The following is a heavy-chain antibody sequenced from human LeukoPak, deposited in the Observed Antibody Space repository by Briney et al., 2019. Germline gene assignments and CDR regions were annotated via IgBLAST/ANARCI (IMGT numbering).Heavy chain of an antibody. CDR1: GGSISSGGYS. CDR3: ARGVPPAGQWLVPFDY. CDR2: IYHSGST. J-gene: IGHJ4*02. V-gene: IGHV4-30-2*01. Sequence: TSETLSLTCAVSGGSISSGGYSWSWIRQPPGKGLEWIGYIYHSGSTNYNPSLKSRVTISVDTSKNQFSLKLSSVTAADTAVYYCARGVPPAGQWLVPFDYWGQGTLVTVSS. D-gene: IGHD6-19*01.